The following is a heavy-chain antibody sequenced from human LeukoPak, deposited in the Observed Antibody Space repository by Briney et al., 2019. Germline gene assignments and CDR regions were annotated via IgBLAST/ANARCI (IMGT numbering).Heavy chain of an antibody. CDR3: ARHSYFSYSGGYYYYYDS. CDR1: GDSIISTNSYY. CDR2: IYYSGNT. V-gene: IGHV4-39*01. J-gene: IGHJ4*02. Sequence: SETLSLTCTVSGDSIISTNSYYWGWIRQPPGKGLEWIGSIYYSGNTYYHPSLKGRVTISLDTSKNQFSLKLTSVTAADTAVYFCARHSYFSYSGGYYYYYDSWGQGTLVTVSS. D-gene: IGHD3-22*01.